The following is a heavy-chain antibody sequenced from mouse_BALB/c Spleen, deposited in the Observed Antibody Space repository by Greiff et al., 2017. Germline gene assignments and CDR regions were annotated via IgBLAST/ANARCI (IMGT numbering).Heavy chain of an antibody. D-gene: IGHD2-1*01. CDR2: INPSTGYT. J-gene: IGHJ3*01. Sequence: QVQLKESGAELAKPGASVKMSCKASGYTFTSYWMHWVKQRPGQGLEWIGYINPSTGYTEYNQKFKDKATLTADKSSSTAYMQLSSLTSEDSAVYYCARGKALAYWGQGTLVTVSA. CDR1: GYTFTSYW. V-gene: IGHV1-7*01. CDR3: ARGKALAY.